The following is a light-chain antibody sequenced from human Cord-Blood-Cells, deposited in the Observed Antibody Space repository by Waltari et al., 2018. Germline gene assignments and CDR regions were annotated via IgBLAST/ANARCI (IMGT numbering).Light chain of an antibody. V-gene: IGKV3-20*01. CDR2: GAS. CDR1: KSVSSSY. CDR3: QQYGSSPDS. J-gene: IGKJ2*03. Sequence: EIVLTPSPGTLSLSQGERATLSCRARKSVSSSYLAWYQQKPGQAPRLLSYGASSRATGIPDRFSGSGSGTDFTLTISRLEPEDFAVYYCQQYGSSPDSFGQGTKLEI.